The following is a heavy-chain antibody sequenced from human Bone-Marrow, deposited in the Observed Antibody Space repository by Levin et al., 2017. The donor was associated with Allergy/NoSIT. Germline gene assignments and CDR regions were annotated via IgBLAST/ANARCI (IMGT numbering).Heavy chain of an antibody. CDR2: ITGGLRGGET. V-gene: IGHV3-23*01. Sequence: RPGGSLRLSCAGTGFPFRDFAVTWVRQAPGKGLECVSVITGGLRGGETYYSDSVKGRFTISRDNAQNTVYLQMNSLRVEDTAIYFCAIEIPGSWHAFDVWGQGTKVTVSS. CDR3: AIEIPGSWHAFDV. J-gene: IGHJ3*01. D-gene: IGHD2-21*01. CDR1: GFPFRDFA.